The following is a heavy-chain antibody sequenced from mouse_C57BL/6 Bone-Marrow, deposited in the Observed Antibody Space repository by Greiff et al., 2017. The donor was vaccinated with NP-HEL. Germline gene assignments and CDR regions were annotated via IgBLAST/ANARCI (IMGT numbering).Heavy chain of an antibody. D-gene: IGHD1-1*01. CDR1: GFTFSSYA. J-gene: IGHJ2*01. Sequence: EVQGVESGEGLVKPGGSLKLSCAASGFTFSSYAMSWVRQTPEKRLEWVAYISSGGDYIYYADTVKGRFTISRDNARNTLYLQMSSLKSEDTAMYYCTRDYYGSSNYFDYWGQGTTLTVSS. CDR2: ISSGGDYI. CDR3: TRDYYGSSNYFDY. V-gene: IGHV5-9-1*02.